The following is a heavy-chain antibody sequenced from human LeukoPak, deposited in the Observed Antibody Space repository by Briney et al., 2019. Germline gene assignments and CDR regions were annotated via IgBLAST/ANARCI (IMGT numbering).Heavy chain of an antibody. J-gene: IGHJ4*02. CDR2: IYYSGST. D-gene: IGHD4-17*01. CDR1: SGSISSSSYY. V-gene: IGHV4-39*07. Sequence: SETLSLTCTVSSGSISSSSYYWGWIRQPPGKGLEWIGSIYYSGSTYYNPSLKSRVTISVDTSKNQFSLKLSSVTAADTAVYYCARVTVTTFLSFDYWGQGTLVTVSS. CDR3: ARVTVTTFLSFDY.